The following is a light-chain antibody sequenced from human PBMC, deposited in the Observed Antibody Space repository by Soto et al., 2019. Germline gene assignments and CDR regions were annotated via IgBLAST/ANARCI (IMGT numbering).Light chain of an antibody. J-gene: IGLJ1*01. V-gene: IGLV2-14*01. CDR1: SSDVGYYNY. Sequence: QSALTQPASVSGSPGQLITISCTGTSSDVGYYNYVSWYQQHPGKAPKLMIYDVSNRPSGVSNRFSGSKSGNTASLTISGLQAEDDADYYCSSYRSASTLFVFGSGTKLTVL. CDR2: DVS. CDR3: SSYRSASTLFV.